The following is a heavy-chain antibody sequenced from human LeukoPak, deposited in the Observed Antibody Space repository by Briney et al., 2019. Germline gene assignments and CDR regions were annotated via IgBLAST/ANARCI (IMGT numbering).Heavy chain of an antibody. J-gene: IGHJ6*03. CDR3: AEGDFYGSGRDYYYYMDV. Sequence: ASVKVSCKASGYTFTSYGISWVRQAPGQGLEWMGWISAYNGNTNYAQKLQGRVTMTTDTSTSTAYMELRSLRSDDTAVYNCAEGDFYGSGRDYYYYMDVWGKGTTVTISS. D-gene: IGHD3-10*01. V-gene: IGHV1-18*01. CDR1: GYTFTSYG. CDR2: ISAYNGNT.